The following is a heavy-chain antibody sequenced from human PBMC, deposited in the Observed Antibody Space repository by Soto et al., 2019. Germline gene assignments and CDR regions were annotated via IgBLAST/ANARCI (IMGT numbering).Heavy chain of an antibody. CDR3: ASRVVIRYWNDRMDV. Sequence: GGSLRLSCAASGYTFSSYEMYWVRQAPGKGLEWLSYISSSGSTIHYADSVKGRFTISRDNAKKSLYLQMDSLRAEDTAIYYCASRVVIRYWNDRMDVWGQGTTVTVSS. CDR1: GYTFSSYE. V-gene: IGHV3-48*03. J-gene: IGHJ6*02. CDR2: ISSSGSTI. D-gene: IGHD1-1*01.